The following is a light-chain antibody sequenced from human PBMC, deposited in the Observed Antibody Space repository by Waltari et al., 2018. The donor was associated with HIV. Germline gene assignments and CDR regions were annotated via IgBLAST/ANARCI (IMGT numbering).Light chain of an antibody. CDR3: QQYNIRPRGNT. CDR2: GAA. CDR1: QGVGSN. Sequence: DIVMTQSPAILSVSPGERVTLSCRASQGVGSNLAWYQQKVGQAPRLLIYGAATRSAEIPVRFSGSGSVKDFTLTIDSLQSEDFATYYCQQYNIRPRGNTFGQGTKLQIK. J-gene: IGKJ2*01. V-gene: IGKV3-15*01.